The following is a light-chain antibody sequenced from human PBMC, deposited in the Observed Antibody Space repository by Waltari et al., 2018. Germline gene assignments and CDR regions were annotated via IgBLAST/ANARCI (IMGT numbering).Light chain of an antibody. CDR3: QQFYSTPLT. Sequence: DIVMTQSPDSLAVSLGARATITCKSSQSALYSSNNKNSLAWYQQKPGQPPKFLIHWASTRESGVPDRFSGSGSGTDFTLTISSLQAEDVAVYYCQQFYSTPLTFGGGTKVEIK. V-gene: IGKV4-1*01. CDR1: QSALYSSNNKNS. J-gene: IGKJ4*01. CDR2: WAS.